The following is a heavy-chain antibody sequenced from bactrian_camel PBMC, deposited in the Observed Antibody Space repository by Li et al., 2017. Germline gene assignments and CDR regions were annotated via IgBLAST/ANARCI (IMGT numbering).Heavy chain of an antibody. CDR2: IDSYGAT. V-gene: IGHV3S53*01. D-gene: IGHD5*01. CDR3: ATDGVVIGGPLSTRPGTFGY. J-gene: IGHJ6*01. Sequence: QLVESGGGSVQPGGSLRLSCAVSGFVVGNRCMGWFRQAPGKEREVVAIIDSYGATTYTDSVKGRFTISRDNAKNTMYLQISSLKSEDTALYYCATDGVVIGGPLSTRPGTFGYWGQGTQVTVS. CDR1: GFVVGNRC.